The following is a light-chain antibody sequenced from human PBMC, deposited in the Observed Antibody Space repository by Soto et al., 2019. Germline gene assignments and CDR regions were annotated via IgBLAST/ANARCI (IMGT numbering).Light chain of an antibody. J-gene: IGKJ1*01. V-gene: IGKV3-20*01. CDR3: QQYFNWPRT. CDR2: GAS. CDR1: QTVSSSY. Sequence: EIVLTQSPGTLSLSPGERATLSCRASQTVSSSYLAWYQQKRGQAPRLLIYGASSRATGIPDRFSGSGSGTEFTLTISSLQSKDFAVYYCQQYFNWPRTFGQGTKVDIK.